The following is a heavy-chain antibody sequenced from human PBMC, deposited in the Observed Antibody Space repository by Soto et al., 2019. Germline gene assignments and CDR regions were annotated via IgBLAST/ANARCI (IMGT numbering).Heavy chain of an antibody. CDR3: ARDTYGDYYFDY. J-gene: IGHJ4*02. Sequence: HPGGSLRLSCAASGFTFSSYGMHWVRQAPGKGLEWVAVIWYDGSNKYYADSVKGRFTISRDNSKNTLYLQMNSLRAEDTAVYYCARDTYGDYYFDYWGQGTLVTVSS. V-gene: IGHV3-33*01. D-gene: IGHD4-17*01. CDR2: IWYDGSNK. CDR1: GFTFSSYG.